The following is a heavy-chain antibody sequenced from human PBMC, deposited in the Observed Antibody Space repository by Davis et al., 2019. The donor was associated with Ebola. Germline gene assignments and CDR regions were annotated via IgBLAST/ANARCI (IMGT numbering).Heavy chain of an antibody. J-gene: IGHJ6*02. CDR1: GYTFTSYG. V-gene: IGHV1-18*04. CDR3: ARDTRYSSGWTLYYYYGMDV. CDR2: IITDNGNR. D-gene: IGHD6-19*01. Sequence: AASVKVSCKASGYTFTSYGISWVRQAPGQGLEWMGWIITDNGNRNYAQKFQGRVTMSTDTSTTTAYMELRSLRSDDTAVYYCARDTRYSSGWTLYYYYGMDVWGQGTTVTVSS.